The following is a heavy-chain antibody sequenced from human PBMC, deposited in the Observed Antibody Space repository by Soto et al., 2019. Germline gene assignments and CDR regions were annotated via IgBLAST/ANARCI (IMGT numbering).Heavy chain of an antibody. J-gene: IGHJ4*02. V-gene: IGHV4-39*01. CDR3: ARRRPEYYYGSVFDY. D-gene: IGHD3-10*01. Sequence: SETLSLTCTVSGGSISSSSYYWGWIRQPPGKGLEWIGSIYYSGSTYYNPSLKSRVTISVDTSKNQFSLKLSSVTAADTAVYYCARRRPEYYYGSVFDYWGQGTLVTVSS. CDR2: IYYSGST. CDR1: GGSISSSSYY.